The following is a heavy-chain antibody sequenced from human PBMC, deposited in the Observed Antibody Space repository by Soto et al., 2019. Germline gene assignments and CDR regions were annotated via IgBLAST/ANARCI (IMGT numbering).Heavy chain of an antibody. V-gene: IGHV1-69*13. CDR2: IIPIFGTA. CDR1: GGTFSSYA. CDR3: ARGGYYDSSGYYSTRGFGP. D-gene: IGHD3-22*01. Sequence: SVRVSCKASGGTFSSYAISWVRQAPGQGLEWMGGIIPIFGTATYAQKFQGRVTITADESTSTAYMELSSLRSEDTAVNYCARGGYYDSSGYYSTRGFGPWGQGTLVTVSS. J-gene: IGHJ5*02.